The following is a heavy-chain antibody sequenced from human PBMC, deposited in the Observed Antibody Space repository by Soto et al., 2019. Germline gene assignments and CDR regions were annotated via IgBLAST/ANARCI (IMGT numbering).Heavy chain of an antibody. V-gene: IGHV3-23*01. D-gene: IGHD1-1*01. CDR1: GGSISSSYD. CDR2: ILVGGST. CDR3: AKATATSGGAFEI. J-gene: IGHJ3*02. Sequence: ASETLSLTCTVSGGSISSSYDMSWVRQAPGKGLEWVSTILVGGSTHYEDSVKGRFTISRDTSKNTVYLQMNSLTAGDTAFYYCAKATATSGGAFEIYGQGTMVTVSS.